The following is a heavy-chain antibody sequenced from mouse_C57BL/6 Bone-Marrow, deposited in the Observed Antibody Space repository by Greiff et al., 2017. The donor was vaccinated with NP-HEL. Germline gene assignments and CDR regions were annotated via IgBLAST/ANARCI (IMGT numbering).Heavy chain of an antibody. J-gene: IGHJ3*01. V-gene: IGHV6-6*01. CDR3: TRYDYDGAWFAY. Sequence: EVQLQESGGGLVQPGGSMKLSCAASGFTFSDAWMDWVRQSPEKGLEWVAEIRNKANNHATYYAESVKGRFTISRDDSKSSVYLQMNSLRAEDTGIYYCTRYDYDGAWFAYWGQGTLVTVSA. CDR2: IRNKANNHAT. D-gene: IGHD2-4*01. CDR1: GFTFSDAW.